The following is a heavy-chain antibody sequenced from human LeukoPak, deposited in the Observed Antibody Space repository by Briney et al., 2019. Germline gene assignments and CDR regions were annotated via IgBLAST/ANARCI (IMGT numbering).Heavy chain of an antibody. Sequence: GGSLRLSCAASGFTFSSYEMNWVRQAAGKGLEWVSYISSSGSTIYYADSVKGRFTISRDNAKNSLYLQMNSLRAEDTAVYYCARDVGLVAGSYFDYWGQGTLVTVSS. D-gene: IGHD6-19*01. CDR1: GFTFSSYE. CDR2: ISSSGSTI. J-gene: IGHJ4*02. CDR3: ARDVGLVAGSYFDY. V-gene: IGHV3-48*03.